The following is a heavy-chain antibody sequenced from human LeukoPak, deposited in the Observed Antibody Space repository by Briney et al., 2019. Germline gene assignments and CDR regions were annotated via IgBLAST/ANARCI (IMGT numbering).Heavy chain of an antibody. CDR1: GFTFDDYA. D-gene: IGHD6-19*01. Sequence: PGRSLRLSCAASGFTFDDYAMHWVRQAPGKGLEWVSGISWNSGSIGYADSVKGRFTISRDNAKNSLYLQMNSLRAEDTALYYCAKGVAVASPYYFDYWGQGTLVTVSS. CDR2: ISWNSGSI. V-gene: IGHV3-9*01. J-gene: IGHJ4*02. CDR3: AKGVAVASPYYFDY.